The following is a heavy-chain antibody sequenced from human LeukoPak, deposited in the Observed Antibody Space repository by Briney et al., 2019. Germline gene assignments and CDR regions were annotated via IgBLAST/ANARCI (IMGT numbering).Heavy chain of an antibody. CDR1: GFTFSTSA. CDR3: VGVRWFGGSKWFDP. D-gene: IGHD3-10*01. Sequence: GGSLRLSCSASGFTFSTSAMHWGRQAPGKGLEYVSAISSNGGSTYYADSVKGRVTISRDNSKNTLHLQMSSLRAEDTAVYYCVGVRWFGGSKWFDPSGQGTLVTVSS. V-gene: IGHV3-64D*09. J-gene: IGHJ5*02. CDR2: ISSNGGST.